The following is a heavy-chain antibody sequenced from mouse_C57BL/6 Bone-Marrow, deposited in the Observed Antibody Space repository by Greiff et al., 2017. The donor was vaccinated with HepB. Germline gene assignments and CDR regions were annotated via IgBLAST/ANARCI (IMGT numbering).Heavy chain of an antibody. CDR3: ARDRGYYGSSYDY. CDR2: IYPGSGST. CDR1: GYTFTSYW. Sequence: QVQLQQPGAELVKPGASVKMSCKASGYTFTSYWITWVKQRPGQGLEWIGDIYPGSGSTNYNEKFKSKATLTVDTSSSTAYMQLSSLTSEDSAVYYCARDRGYYGSSYDYWGQGTTLTVSS. D-gene: IGHD1-1*01. V-gene: IGHV1-55*01. J-gene: IGHJ2*01.